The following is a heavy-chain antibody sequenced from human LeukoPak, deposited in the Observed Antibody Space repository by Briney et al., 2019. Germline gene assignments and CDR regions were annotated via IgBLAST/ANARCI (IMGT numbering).Heavy chain of an antibody. V-gene: IGHV3-33*04. CDR2: TRYDGTME. CDR1: TFSATNDN. D-gene: IGHD3-10*01. J-gene: IGHJ6*02. Sequence: GGSLRLSCVASTFSATNDNMHWVRQAPGKGLEWVAFTRYDGTMEYYADSVKGRFTISRDTSQNTLYLMMNSLRGDDTAVYYCAREYSETYYYGSGRPYGMDVWGQGTTVTVSS. CDR3: AREYSETYYYGSGRPYGMDV.